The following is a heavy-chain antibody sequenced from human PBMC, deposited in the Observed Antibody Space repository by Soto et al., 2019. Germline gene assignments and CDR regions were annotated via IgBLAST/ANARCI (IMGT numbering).Heavy chain of an antibody. D-gene: IGHD3-22*01. CDR3: ARDLRGSYDSSGYLYYYYGMDV. CDR2: IYYSGST. J-gene: IGHJ6*02. Sequence: SETLSLTCTVSGGSISSYYWSCIRQPPGKGLEWIVYIYYSGSTNYNPSLKSRVTISVDTSKNQFSLKLSSVTAADTAVYYCARDLRGSYDSSGYLYYYYGMDVWGQGTTVTVSS. V-gene: IGHV4-59*01. CDR1: GGSISSYY.